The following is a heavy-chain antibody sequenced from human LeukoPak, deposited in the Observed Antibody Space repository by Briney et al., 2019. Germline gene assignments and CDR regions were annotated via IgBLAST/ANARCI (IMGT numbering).Heavy chain of an antibody. D-gene: IGHD5-12*01. Sequence: PGRALRLSCAATGFTFSSYAMHWVRQAPGKGLEGVAVISYDGSNKYYADSVKGRFTISRDNSKNTLYLQMHSLRAEDTAVYYCAYSGYGFGYWGPGTLVTVSS. CDR2: ISYDGSNK. CDR3: AYSGYGFGY. V-gene: IGHV3-30*04. CDR1: GFTFSSYA. J-gene: IGHJ4*02.